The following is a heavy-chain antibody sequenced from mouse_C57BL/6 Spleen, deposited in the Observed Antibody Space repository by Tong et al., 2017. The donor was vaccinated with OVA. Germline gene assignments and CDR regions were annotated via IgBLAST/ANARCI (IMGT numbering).Heavy chain of an antibody. CDR1: GYTFTDYN. V-gene: IGHV1-18*01. Sequence: EVQLQESGPELVKPGASLKIPCKASGYTFTDYNMDWVKQSHGKSLEWIGRIDPANGNTKYAPKFQGKATLTVDKPASTAYMQLSSLTSEDSAVYYCAREEDYYFDYWGQGATLTVSS. J-gene: IGHJ2*01. CDR2: IDPANGNT. CDR3: AREEDYYFDY.